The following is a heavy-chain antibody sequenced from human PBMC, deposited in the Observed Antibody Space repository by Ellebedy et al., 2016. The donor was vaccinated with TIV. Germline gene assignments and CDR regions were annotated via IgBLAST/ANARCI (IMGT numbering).Heavy chain of an antibody. Sequence: GESLKISCAASGFSFRSYWMSWVRQAPGKGLEWVANIYQDGSDEYYVDSVKGRFTISRDNDNKALFLQMNRLRVEDTAVYYCARRGSYGDYAVQINSWFDPWGQGTLVTVSS. J-gene: IGHJ5*02. CDR1: GFSFRSYW. V-gene: IGHV3-7*01. CDR2: IYQDGSDE. CDR3: ARRGSYGDYAVQINSWFDP. D-gene: IGHD4-17*01.